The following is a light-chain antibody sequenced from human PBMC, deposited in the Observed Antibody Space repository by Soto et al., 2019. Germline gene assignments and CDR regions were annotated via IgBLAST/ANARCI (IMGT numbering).Light chain of an antibody. V-gene: IGKV1-33*01. J-gene: IGKJ1*01. CDR3: QQYNSYSQT. CDR2: DVF. Sequence: DIQMTQSPSSLSASVGDRVTITCQASQDISKYLNWYQQKPGKAPKLLIYDVFNLETGVPSRFSGSGSGTEFTLTISSLQPDDFGTYYCQQYNSYSQTFGQGTKVDIK. CDR1: QDISKY.